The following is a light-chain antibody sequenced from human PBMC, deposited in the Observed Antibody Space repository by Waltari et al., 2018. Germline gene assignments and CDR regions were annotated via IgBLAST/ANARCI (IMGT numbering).Light chain of an antibody. CDR2: NAL. CDR1: QSVHNY. Sequence: EIVLTQSPGTLSLSPGARATLSCRASQSVHNYLAWYQQKPGQAPRLLIYNALHRATGIPARFSGSGSGTDFTLTISRLQPEDFGVYYCQQRGNWITFGQGTRLEIK. J-gene: IGKJ5*01. V-gene: IGKV3-11*01. CDR3: QQRGNWIT.